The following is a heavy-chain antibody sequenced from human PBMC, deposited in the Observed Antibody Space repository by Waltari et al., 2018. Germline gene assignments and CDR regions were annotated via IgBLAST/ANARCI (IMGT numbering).Heavy chain of an antibody. CDR2: ISTDASDT. CDR3: ARVSRRTYRSPVPGRHYYYGMDV. CDR1: GFTFSSFW. Sequence: EEQLVESGGGLVQPGDSLRLSCAASGFTFSSFWMNWVRQAPGKGPLWVSRISTDASDTTDAVSVKGRFTISRDNARNTLYLQMNRLRAEDTAVYFCARVSRRTYRSPVPGRHYYYGMDVWGQGTTVTVSS. D-gene: IGHD1-1*01. V-gene: IGHV3-74*03. J-gene: IGHJ6*02.